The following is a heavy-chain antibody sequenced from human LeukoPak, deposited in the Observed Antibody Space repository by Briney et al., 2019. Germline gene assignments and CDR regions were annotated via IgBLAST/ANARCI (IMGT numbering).Heavy chain of an antibody. V-gene: IGHV1-69*05. CDR2: IIPIFGTA. D-gene: IGHD1-26*01. CDR1: GGTLSSYA. J-gene: IGHJ3*02. Sequence: GASVKVSCKASGGTLSSYAISWVRQAPGQGLEWMGGIIPIFGTANYAQKFQGRVTITTDESTSTAYMELSSLRSEDTAVYYCARDGPVGATNAFDIWGQGTMVTVSS. CDR3: ARDGPVGATNAFDI.